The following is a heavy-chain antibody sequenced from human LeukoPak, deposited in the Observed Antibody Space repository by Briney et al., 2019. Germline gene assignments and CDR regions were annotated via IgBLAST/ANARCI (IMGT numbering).Heavy chain of an antibody. CDR3: AELGITMIGGV. D-gene: IGHD3-10*02. CDR1: GFTFSSYW. V-gene: IGHV3-74*01. J-gene: IGHJ6*04. Sequence: PGGSLRLSCAASGFTFSSYWMHWVRQAPGKGLVWVSRINSDGSSPSYADSVKGRFTISRDNAKNSLYLQMNSLRAEDMAVYYCAELGITMIGGVWGKGTTVTISS. CDR2: INSDGSSP.